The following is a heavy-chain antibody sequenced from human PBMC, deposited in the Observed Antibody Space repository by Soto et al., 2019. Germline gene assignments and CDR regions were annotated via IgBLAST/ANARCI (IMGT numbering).Heavy chain of an antibody. CDR3: ARTPSYYDFYGPDYYYYMDV. Sequence: SETLSLTCTVSGGSISSYYWSWIRQPPGKGLEWIGYIYYSGSTNYNPSLKSRVTISVDTSKNQFSLKLSSVTAADTAMYYCARTPSYYDFYGPDYYYYMDVWGKGTTVTVSS. D-gene: IGHD3-3*01. CDR2: IYYSGST. CDR1: GGSISSYY. J-gene: IGHJ6*03. V-gene: IGHV4-59*08.